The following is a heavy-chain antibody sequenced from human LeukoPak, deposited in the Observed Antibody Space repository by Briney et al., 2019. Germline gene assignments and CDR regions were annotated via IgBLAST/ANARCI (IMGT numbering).Heavy chain of an antibody. J-gene: IGHJ4*02. V-gene: IGHV3-30-3*01. CDR1: GFTFSSYA. D-gene: IGHD3-16*02. CDR3: ARAMITFGGVIVRAYFDY. Sequence: GGSLRLSCAASGFTFSSYAMHWVRQAPGKGLEWVAVISYDGSNKYYADSVKGRFTISRDNSKNTLYPQMNSLRAEDTAVYYCARAMITFGGVIVRAYFDYWGQGTLVTVSS. CDR2: ISYDGSNK.